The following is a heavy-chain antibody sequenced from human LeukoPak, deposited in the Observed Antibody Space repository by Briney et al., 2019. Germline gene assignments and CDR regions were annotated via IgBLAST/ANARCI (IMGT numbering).Heavy chain of an antibody. D-gene: IGHD2-15*01. CDR1: GFSFSTYW. V-gene: IGHV3-7*01. CDR2: IDQDGSEK. Sequence: GGSLSLSCAASGFSFSTYWMNWVRQAPGKGLEWVANIDQDGSEKPYVDSVKGRFSISRENARNSLYLQMNSLRAEDTAVYYCARALYPNAGLFDYWGQGTLVTVSS. CDR3: ARALYPNAGLFDY. J-gene: IGHJ4*02.